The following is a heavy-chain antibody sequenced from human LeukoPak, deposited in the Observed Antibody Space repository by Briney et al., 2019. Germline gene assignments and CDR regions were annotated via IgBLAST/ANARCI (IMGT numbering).Heavy chain of an antibody. D-gene: IGHD4-23*01. CDR2: IYHSGST. CDR3: ARAQGGNHFSDY. V-gene: IGHV4-38-2*02. J-gene: IGHJ4*02. CDR1: GYSISSGYY. Sequence: SETLSLTCTVSGYSISSGYYWGWIRQPPGKGLEWIGSIYHSGSTYYNPSLKSRVTISVDTSKNQFSLKLSSVTAAGTAVYYCARAQGGNHFSDYWGQGTLVTVSS.